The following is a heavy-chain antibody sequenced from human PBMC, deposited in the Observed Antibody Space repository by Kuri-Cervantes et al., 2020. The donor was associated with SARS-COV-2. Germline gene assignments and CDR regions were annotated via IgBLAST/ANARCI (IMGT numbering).Heavy chain of an antibody. Sequence: SVKVSCKASGGTISSYAISWVRQAPGQGLEWMGGIIPIFGTANYAQKFQGRVTITADESTSTAYMELSSLRSEDTAVYYCARDLGYVQLERRPYYYGMDVWGQGTTVTVSS. V-gene: IGHV1-69*13. D-gene: IGHD1-1*01. CDR1: GGTISSYA. CDR3: ARDLGYVQLERRPYYYGMDV. J-gene: IGHJ6*02. CDR2: IIPIFGTA.